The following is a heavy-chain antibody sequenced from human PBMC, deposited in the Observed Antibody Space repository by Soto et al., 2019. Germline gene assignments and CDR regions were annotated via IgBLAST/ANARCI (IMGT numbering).Heavy chain of an antibody. D-gene: IGHD7-27*01. CDR2: INPIDGDT. J-gene: IGHJ4*02. V-gene: IGHV1-46*01. CDR1: GYTFTKYY. CDR3: ARDANNWGSPFDY. Sequence: QVQLVQSGAEVKKPGASVKVSCKASGYTFTKYYVHWVRQAPGHGPEWIGIINPIDGDTNFAPRFQGRVSMTWDTSTSTVYMELSSLRSEDTAVYYCARDANNWGSPFDYWGQGTLVTVSS.